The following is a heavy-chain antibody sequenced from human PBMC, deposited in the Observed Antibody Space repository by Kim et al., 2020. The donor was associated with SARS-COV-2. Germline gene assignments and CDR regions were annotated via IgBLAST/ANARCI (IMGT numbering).Heavy chain of an antibody. CDR2: IYPGDSDT. V-gene: IGHV5-51*01. Sequence: GESLKISCKGSGYSFTSYWIGWVRQMPGKGLEWMGIIYPGDSDTRYSPSFQGQVTISADKSISTAYLQWSSLKASDTAMYYCARWSRPVWFGELSSDYYYGMDVWGQGTTVTVSS. CDR1: GYSFTSYW. CDR3: ARWSRPVWFGELSSDYYYGMDV. J-gene: IGHJ6*02. D-gene: IGHD3-10*01.